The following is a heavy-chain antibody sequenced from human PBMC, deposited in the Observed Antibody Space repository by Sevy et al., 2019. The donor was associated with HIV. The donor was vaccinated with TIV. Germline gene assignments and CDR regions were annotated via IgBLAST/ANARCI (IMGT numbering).Heavy chain of an antibody. J-gene: IGHJ4*02. CDR2: IYYSGST. CDR3: ARARPEGYYDSSGYYSPGYVDY. D-gene: IGHD3-22*01. Sequence: SETLSLTCTVSGGSISSGGYYWSWIRQHPGKGLEWIGYIYYSGSTYYNPSLKSRVTISVETSKNQFSLKLSLVTAADTAVYYCARARPEGYYDSSGYYSPGYVDYWGQGTLVTVSS. CDR1: GGSISSGGYY. V-gene: IGHV4-31*03.